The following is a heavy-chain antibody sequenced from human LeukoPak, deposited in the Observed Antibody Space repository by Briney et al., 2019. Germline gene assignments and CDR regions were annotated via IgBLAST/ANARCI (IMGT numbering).Heavy chain of an antibody. Sequence: SETLSLTCAVYGGSFSDYYWSWIRQSPGKGLEWIGEINHSGSTNYNPSLKSRVAILVDTSKNQFSLKLSSVTAADTAVYYCATDIVATVGDFDYWGQGTLVTVSS. J-gene: IGHJ4*02. D-gene: IGHD5-12*01. CDR2: INHSGST. V-gene: IGHV4-34*01. CDR1: GGSFSDYY. CDR3: ATDIVATVGDFDY.